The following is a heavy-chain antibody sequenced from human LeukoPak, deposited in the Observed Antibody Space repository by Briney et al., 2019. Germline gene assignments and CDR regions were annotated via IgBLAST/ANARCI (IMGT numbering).Heavy chain of an antibody. CDR2: ISGSGGST. D-gene: IGHD6-13*01. J-gene: IGHJ6*03. Sequence: PGGSLRLSCAASGFTFSSYDMSWVCQAPGKGLEWVSAISGSGGSTYYADSVKGRFTISRDNSKNTLYLQMNSLRAEDTAVYYCAKAVDKATAGEYYYYYYMDVWGKGTTVTVSS. V-gene: IGHV3-23*01. CDR1: GFTFSSYD. CDR3: AKAVDKATAGEYYYYYYMDV.